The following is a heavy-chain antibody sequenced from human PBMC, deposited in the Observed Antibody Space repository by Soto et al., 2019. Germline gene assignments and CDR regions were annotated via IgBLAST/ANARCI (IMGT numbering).Heavy chain of an antibody. J-gene: IGHJ4*01. D-gene: IGHD3-10*01. Sequence: KPSEILSLTCTVSGGSISNGGYYWNWVRQHPGKGLEWIGYIHYSGSTWYNPSLESRVTISVDTSKDQFSLKLRSVTAADTAVYYCARVRGSGSYAAYYFDSWGQGTLVTVSS. CDR2: IHYSGST. CDR3: ARVRGSGSYAAYYFDS. CDR1: GGSISNGGYY. V-gene: IGHV4-31*03.